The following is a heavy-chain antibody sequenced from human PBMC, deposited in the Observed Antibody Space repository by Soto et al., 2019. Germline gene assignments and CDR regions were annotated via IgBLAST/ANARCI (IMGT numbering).Heavy chain of an antibody. Sequence: GESLKISCEGSGYTFTSYYTTWARQLPGKGLEWMGRIDPSDSYTTYNPSFRGHVTISADKSIRTAYLQWSSLEASDSGMYYCARGDTAVVHKGADVWGQGTPVTVSS. V-gene: IGHV5-10-1*01. D-gene: IGHD5-18*01. J-gene: IGHJ6*02. CDR1: GYTFTSYY. CDR2: IDPSDSYT. CDR3: ARGDTAVVHKGADV.